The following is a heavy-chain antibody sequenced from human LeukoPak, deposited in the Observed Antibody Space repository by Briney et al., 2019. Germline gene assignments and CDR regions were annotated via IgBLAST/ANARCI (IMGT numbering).Heavy chain of an antibody. CDR2: IYYSGST. CDR1: GGSISSYY. CDR3: TRGAPNSGWTFRY. D-gene: IGHD5-12*01. Sequence: PSETLSLTCTVSGGSISSYYWSWIRQPPGKGLEWIGSIYYSGSTYYNPSLKSRVTISVDTSKNQFSLEVNSVSAADTAVYYCTRGAPNSGWTFRYWGQGTLVTVSP. J-gene: IGHJ1*01. V-gene: IGHV4-39*07.